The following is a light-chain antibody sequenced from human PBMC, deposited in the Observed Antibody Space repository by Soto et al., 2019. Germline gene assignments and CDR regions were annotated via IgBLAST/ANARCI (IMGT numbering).Light chain of an antibody. CDR1: QSISSY. V-gene: IGKV1-39*01. CDR2: AAS. Sequence: DIQMTQSPSSLSASVGDRVTITCRASQSISSYLNWYQQKPGKAPKLLNYAASSLQSGVPSRFSGSGSGTDFTLTISSLQPEDFATYYCQQSYSTLRRTFGQGTKVEIK. J-gene: IGKJ1*01. CDR3: QQSYSTLRRT.